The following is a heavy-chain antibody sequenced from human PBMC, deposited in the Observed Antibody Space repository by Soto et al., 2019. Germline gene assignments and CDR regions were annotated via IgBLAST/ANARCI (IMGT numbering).Heavy chain of an antibody. CDR3: TRRNRLSYTSDY. D-gene: IGHD3-10*01. CDR2: INTDGRGT. Sequence: GGSLRLSCAAAGFTFNNYWMQWVRQAPGKGLVWVSRINTDGRGTTYADSVRGRFTISRDNAKKTLYLQMNSLRAEDTAVYYCTRRNRLSYTSDYWGQGTLVTVSS. J-gene: IGHJ4*02. CDR1: GFTFNNYW. V-gene: IGHV3-74*01.